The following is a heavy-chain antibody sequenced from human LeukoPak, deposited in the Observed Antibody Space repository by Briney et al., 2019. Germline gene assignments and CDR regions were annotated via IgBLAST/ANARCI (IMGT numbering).Heavy chain of an antibody. CDR2: ISGSGGST. CDR3: AKAQIKDSTWSYFDY. V-gene: IGHV3-23*01. Sequence: GGSLRLSCAASGFTFSTYAMNWVRQAPGKGLEWVSVISGSGGSTYYADSVKGRFTISRANFKNTLYLQMNSLRAEDTAVYYCAKAQIKDSTWSYFDYWGQGTLVTVSS. D-gene: IGHD6-13*01. J-gene: IGHJ4*02. CDR1: GFTFSTYA.